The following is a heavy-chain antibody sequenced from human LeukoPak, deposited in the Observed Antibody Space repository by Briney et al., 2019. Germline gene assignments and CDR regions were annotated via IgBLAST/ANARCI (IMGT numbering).Heavy chain of an antibody. CDR3: ARVARRYYDSSGPDAFDI. CDR2: IIPIFGTA. CDR1: GGTFISYA. D-gene: IGHD3-22*01. J-gene: IGHJ3*02. V-gene: IGHV1-69*05. Sequence: SVKVSCKASGGTFISYAISWVRQAPGQGLEWMGRIIPIFGTANYAQKFQGRVTITTDESTSTAYMELSSLRSEDTAVYYCARVARRYYDSSGPDAFDIWGQGTMVTVSS.